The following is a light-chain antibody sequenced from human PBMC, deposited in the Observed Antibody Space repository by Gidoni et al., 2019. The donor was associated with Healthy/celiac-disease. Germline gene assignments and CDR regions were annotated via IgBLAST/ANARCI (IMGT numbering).Light chain of an antibody. CDR2: DAS. V-gene: IGKV1-33*01. Sequence: DLQMTQSPSSLSASVGDRVTITCQASQDISNYLNWYQQKPGKAPKLLIYDASNLETGVPSRFSGSGSGTDFTFTISSLQPEDIATYYCQQYDNLPRVFTFXPXTKVDIK. CDR3: QQYDNLPRVFT. J-gene: IGKJ3*01. CDR1: QDISNY.